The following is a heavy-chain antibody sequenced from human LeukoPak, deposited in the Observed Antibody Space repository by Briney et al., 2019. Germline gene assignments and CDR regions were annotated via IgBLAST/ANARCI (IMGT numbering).Heavy chain of an antibody. CDR1: GGSISSGDYY. V-gene: IGHV4-30-4*01. J-gene: IGHJ6*02. CDR2: IYYSGST. CDR3: ARGGTVTTRSNGMDV. Sequence: SETLSLTCTVPGGSISSGDYYWSWIRQPPGKGLEWIGYIYYSGSTYYNPSLKSRLTMSVDTSKNQFSLKLSSVTAADTAVYYCARGGTVTTRSNGMDVWGQGTTVTVSS. D-gene: IGHD4-17*01.